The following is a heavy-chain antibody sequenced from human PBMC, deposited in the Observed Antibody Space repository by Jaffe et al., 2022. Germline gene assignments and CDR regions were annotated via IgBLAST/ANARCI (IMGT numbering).Heavy chain of an antibody. Sequence: EVQLVESGGGLVQPGGSLRLSCAASRFTFSGYEMNWVRQAPGKGLEWVSYISSSGSSIYYADSVRGRFTISRDNAKNSLYLQLNSLRAEDTAVYYCATFYGSGNAFDYWGQGTLVTVSS. J-gene: IGHJ4*02. CDR3: ATFYGSGNAFDY. CDR2: ISSSGSSI. V-gene: IGHV3-48*03. D-gene: IGHD3-10*01. CDR1: RFTFSGYE.